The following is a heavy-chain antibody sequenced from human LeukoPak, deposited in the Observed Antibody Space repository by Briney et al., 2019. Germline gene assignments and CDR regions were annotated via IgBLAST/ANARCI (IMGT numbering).Heavy chain of an antibody. D-gene: IGHD3-22*01. J-gene: IGHJ4*02. CDR3: APIVVVTSTGF. Sequence: PGGSLRLSCAASGFTFSSYAMHWVRQAPGKGLEWVAVISYDGSNKYYADSVKGRFTISRDNSKNTLYVQMNSLRAEDTAVYYCAPIVVVTSTGFWGQGTLVTVSS. CDR1: GFTFSSYA. V-gene: IGHV3-30-3*01. CDR2: ISYDGSNK.